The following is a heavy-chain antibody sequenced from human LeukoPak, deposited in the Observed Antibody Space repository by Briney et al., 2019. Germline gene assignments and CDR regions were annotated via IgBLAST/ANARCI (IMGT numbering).Heavy chain of an antibody. CDR3: AKDSKVAAGKNH. J-gene: IGHJ5*02. Sequence: PGGSLRLSCAASEFSVGSNYMTWVRQAPGKGLEWVSGISGSGGSTYYADSVKGRFTISRDNSKTTLYLQMNSLRAEDTAVYYCAKDSKVAAGKNHWGQGTLVTVSS. CDR2: ISGSGGST. D-gene: IGHD6-13*01. CDR1: EFSVGSNY. V-gene: IGHV3-23*01.